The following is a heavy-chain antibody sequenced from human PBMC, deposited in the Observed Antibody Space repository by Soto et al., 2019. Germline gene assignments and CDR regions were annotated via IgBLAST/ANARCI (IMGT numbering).Heavy chain of an antibody. CDR2: ISTYNGDA. Sequence: QVQLVQSGAEVRKPGASVKVSCKTSGYTFSRSGISWVRQAPGQGLEWMGWISTYNGDANYAQKLQGRITVTTDAATSTAFMELWTLTSDDTAVYYCARSLSVPYYYYGLDVWCQGTTVTVSS. V-gene: IGHV1-18*01. J-gene: IGHJ6*02. CDR1: GYTFSRSG. D-gene: IGHD3-10*01. CDR3: ARSLSVPYYYYGLDV.